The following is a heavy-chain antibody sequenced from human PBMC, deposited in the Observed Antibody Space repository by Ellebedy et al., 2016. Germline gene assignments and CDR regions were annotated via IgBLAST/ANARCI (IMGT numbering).Heavy chain of an antibody. J-gene: IGHJ4*02. CDR2: INPSTGDT. Sequence: ASVKVSCKASEYTFTSYYIHWVRQAPGHGLEWVGLINPSTGDTIYAQRFQGRVTLTRDTSTSTVYMGLSRLGADDTAVYYCARAEHCSGGSCFGPGAYWGQGTLITVSS. CDR1: EYTFTSYY. D-gene: IGHD2-15*01. CDR3: ARAEHCSGGSCFGPGAY. V-gene: IGHV1-46*01.